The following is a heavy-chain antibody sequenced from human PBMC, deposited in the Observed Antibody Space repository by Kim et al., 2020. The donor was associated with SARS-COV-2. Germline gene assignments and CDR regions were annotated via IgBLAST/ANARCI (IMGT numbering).Heavy chain of an antibody. CDR1: GGTFSSYA. CDR3: ARDSGLEAIFGVVTSDYYYYGMDV. CDR2: IIPIFGTA. V-gene: IGHV1-69*13. J-gene: IGHJ6*02. D-gene: IGHD3-3*01. Sequence: SVKVSCKASGGTFSSYAISWVRQAPGQGPEWMGGIIPIFGTANYAQKFQGRVTITADESTSTAYMELSSLRSEDTAVYYCARDSGLEAIFGVVTSDYYYYGMDVWGQGTTVTVSS.